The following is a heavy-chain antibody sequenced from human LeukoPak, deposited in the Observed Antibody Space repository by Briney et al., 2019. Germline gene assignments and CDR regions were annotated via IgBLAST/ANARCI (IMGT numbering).Heavy chain of an antibody. CDR1: GFTVSSNY. J-gene: IGHJ5*02. Sequence: GGSLRLSCAASGFTVSSNYMSWVRQAPGKGLEWVAVISYDGSNKYHADSVKGRFTISRDNSKNTLYLQMNSLRVEDTAVYYCAKGGIPDDPWGQGTLVTVSS. CDR2: ISYDGSNK. CDR3: AKGGIPDDP. V-gene: IGHV3-30*18. D-gene: IGHD2-21*01.